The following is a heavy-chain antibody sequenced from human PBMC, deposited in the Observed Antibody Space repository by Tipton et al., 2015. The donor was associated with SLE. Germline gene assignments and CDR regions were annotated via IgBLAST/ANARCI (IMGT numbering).Heavy chain of an antibody. Sequence: TLSLTCTVSGDSISSGSYYWSWIRQPAGKGLEWIGRVYSKGSTNYNLSLKSRVTISVDTSKNQFSLNLNSVTTTDTAVYYCARTSDRALENWFDPWGQGTLVTVSS. CDR3: ARTSDRALENWFDP. J-gene: IGHJ5*02. V-gene: IGHV4-61*02. CDR1: GDSISSGSYY. CDR2: VYSKGST. D-gene: IGHD1-1*01.